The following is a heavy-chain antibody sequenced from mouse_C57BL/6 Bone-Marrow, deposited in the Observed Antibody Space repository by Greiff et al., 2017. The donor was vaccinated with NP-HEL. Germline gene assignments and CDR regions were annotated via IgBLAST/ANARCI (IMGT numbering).Heavy chain of an antibody. CDR3: ARGLYYYAMDY. V-gene: IGHV14-2*01. Sequence: VQLQQSGAELVKPGASVKLSCTASGFNITDYYMHWVKQRTEQGLEWIGRIDPEDGETKYAPKFQGKATITADTSSNTAYLQLSSLTSEDTAVYYCARGLYYYAMDYWGQGTSVTVSS. CDR1: GFNITDYY. CDR2: IDPEDGET. J-gene: IGHJ4*01.